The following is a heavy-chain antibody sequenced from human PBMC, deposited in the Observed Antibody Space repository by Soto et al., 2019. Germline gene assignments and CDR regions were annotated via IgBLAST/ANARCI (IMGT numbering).Heavy chain of an antibody. D-gene: IGHD1-1*01. CDR1: GFTFSSYG. CDR2: ISYDGSNK. V-gene: IGHV3-30*18. Sequence: LRLSCAASGFTFSSYGMHWVRQAPGKGLEWVAVISYDGSNKYYADSVKGRFTISRDNSKNTLYLQMNSLRAEDTAVYYCAKEATTGLGYYYGMDVWGQGTTVTVSS. J-gene: IGHJ6*02. CDR3: AKEATTGLGYYYGMDV.